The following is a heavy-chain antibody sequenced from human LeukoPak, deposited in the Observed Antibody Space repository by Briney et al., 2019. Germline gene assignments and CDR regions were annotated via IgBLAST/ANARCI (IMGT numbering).Heavy chain of an antibody. V-gene: IGHV1-18*01. D-gene: IGHD3-16*01. J-gene: IGHJ3*01. Sequence: ASVKVSCKASGYTFTNYAISWVRQAPGQGLEWMGWIGTYNGSPDYAQSLQGRVTMTTDTSTSTAYMGLRSLKSEDTAVYYCAREDPGGAFDVWGRGTMVTVSS. CDR3: AREDPGGAFDV. CDR1: GYTFTNYA. CDR2: IGTYNGSP.